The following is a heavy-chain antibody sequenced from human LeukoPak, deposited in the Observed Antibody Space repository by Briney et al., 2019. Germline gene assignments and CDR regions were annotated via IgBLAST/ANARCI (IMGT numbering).Heavy chain of an antibody. CDR2: ISGSGGST. CDR3: AKDRDDYVWGSYLGAFDI. J-gene: IGHJ3*02. V-gene: IGHV3-23*01. Sequence: GGSLRLSCAASGFTFSSYAMSWVRQAPGKGLEWVSLISGSGGSTYYADSVKGRFTISRDNSKDTLYLQMNSLRAEDTAVFYCAKDRDDYVWGSYLGAFDIWGQGTMVTVSS. CDR1: GFTFSSYA. D-gene: IGHD3-16*01.